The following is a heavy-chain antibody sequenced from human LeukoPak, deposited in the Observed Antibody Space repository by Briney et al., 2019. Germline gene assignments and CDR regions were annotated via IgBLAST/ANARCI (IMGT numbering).Heavy chain of an antibody. CDR1: GFTVSSNY. CDR3: ARAQLAAAGPNDY. D-gene: IGHD6-13*01. Sequence: GGSLRLSCAASGFTVSSNYMSWVRQAPGKGLEWGSVIYSGGSTYYADPVKGRFTISRDNSKNTLYLQMNSLRAEDTAVYYCARAQLAAAGPNDYWGQGTLVTVSS. J-gene: IGHJ4*02. V-gene: IGHV3-66*02. CDR2: IYSGGST.